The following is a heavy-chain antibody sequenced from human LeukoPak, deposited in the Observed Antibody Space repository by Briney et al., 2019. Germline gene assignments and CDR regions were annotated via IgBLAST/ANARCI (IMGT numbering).Heavy chain of an antibody. CDR2: INHSGST. J-gene: IGHJ4*02. V-gene: IGHV4-34*01. CDR1: GGSFSGYY. Sequence: PSETLSLTCAVYGGSFSGYYWSWIRQPPGKGLEWIGEINHSGSTNYNPSLKSRVTISVDTSKNQFSLKLSSVTAADTAVYYCARLPAYYGSGSYYNVLDHFDYWGQGTLVTVSS. CDR3: ARLPAYYGSGSYYNVLDHFDY. D-gene: IGHD3-10*01.